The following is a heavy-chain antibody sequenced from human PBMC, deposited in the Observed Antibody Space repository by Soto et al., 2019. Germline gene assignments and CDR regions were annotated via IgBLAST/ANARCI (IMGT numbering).Heavy chain of an antibody. CDR1: GFSFSKYG. CDR2: ISDDGTKK. D-gene: IGHD3-10*01. J-gene: IGHJ4*02. CDR3: AKEFWETGRYYFDC. V-gene: IGHV3-30*18. Sequence: QVQLVESGGGVVQPGRSLRLSCAASGFSFSKYGMHWVRQAPGKGLEWVAAISDDGTKKYYGDSVKGRFTISRDNSKNALYLQMDSLRAEDTAIYYCAKEFWETGRYYFDCWGQGTLVTVSS.